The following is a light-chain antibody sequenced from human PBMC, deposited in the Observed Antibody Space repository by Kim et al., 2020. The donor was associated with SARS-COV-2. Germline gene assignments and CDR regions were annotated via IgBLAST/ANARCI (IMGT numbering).Light chain of an antibody. Sequence: GAPRQTASITCSGDKLGEKYACWYQQKPGQSPVLVIYQDSKRPPGIPERFSGSNSGNTATLTISGTQAMDEADYYCQAWDSSTGVFGGGTQLTVL. V-gene: IGLV3-1*01. CDR2: QDS. CDR3: QAWDSSTGV. CDR1: KLGEKY. J-gene: IGLJ2*01.